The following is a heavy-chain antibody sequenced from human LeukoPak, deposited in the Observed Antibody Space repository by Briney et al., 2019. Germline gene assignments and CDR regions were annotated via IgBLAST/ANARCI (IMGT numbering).Heavy chain of an antibody. CDR3: ARQGPLTTAVTTRTNPFDY. CDR2: IYYSGST. J-gene: IGHJ4*02. D-gene: IGHD4-11*01. V-gene: IGHV4-59*08. CDR1: AGSISSSY. Sequence: SETLSLTCTVSAGSISSSYWSCIRHPPGKGLEWMVYIYYSGSTNYNPSLKSRLTITVDTSKNQFSLKLNSVTAADTAVYYCARQGPLTTAVTTRTNPFDYWGQGTLVTVSS.